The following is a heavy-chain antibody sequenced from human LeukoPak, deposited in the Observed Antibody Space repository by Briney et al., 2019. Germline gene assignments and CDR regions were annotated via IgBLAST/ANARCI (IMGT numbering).Heavy chain of an antibody. CDR1: GGSISSVGYY. Sequence: SETLSLTCTVSGGSISSVGYYWSWIRQHPGKGLEWIGYIYYSGSTYYNPSLKSRVTISVDTSKNQFSLKLSSVTAADTAVYYCARVAVAGFDYWGQGTLVTVSS. CDR2: IYYSGST. D-gene: IGHD6-19*01. V-gene: IGHV4-31*03. CDR3: ARVAVAGFDY. J-gene: IGHJ4*02.